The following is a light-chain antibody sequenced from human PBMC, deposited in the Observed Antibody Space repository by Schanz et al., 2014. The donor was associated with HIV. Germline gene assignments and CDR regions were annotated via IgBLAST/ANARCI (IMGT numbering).Light chain of an antibody. CDR2: AAS. Sequence: DIQMTQSPSSLSPSVGDRVTITCRASQNIRTYLNWYQQKPGKAPKLLIYAASNLQSGVPLRFNGSGSGTDFTLTISSLQPDDSATYYCQHYDSYPWTFGQGTKVEI. CDR3: QHYDSYPWT. V-gene: IGKV1-39*01. CDR1: QNIRTY. J-gene: IGKJ1*01.